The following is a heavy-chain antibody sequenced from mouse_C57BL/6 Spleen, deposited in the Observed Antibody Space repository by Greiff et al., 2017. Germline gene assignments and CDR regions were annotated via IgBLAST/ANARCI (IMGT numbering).Heavy chain of an antibody. CDR3: ARNDGYYFAWFAY. Sequence: QVHVKQSGAELVRPGASVKLSCKASGYTFTDYYINWVKQRPGQGLEWIARIYPGSGNTYYNEKFKGKATLTAEKSSSTAYMQLSSLTSEDSAVYFCARNDGYYFAWFAYWGQGTLVTVSA. D-gene: IGHD2-3*01. J-gene: IGHJ3*01. CDR1: GYTFTDYY. CDR2: IYPGSGNT. V-gene: IGHV1-76*01.